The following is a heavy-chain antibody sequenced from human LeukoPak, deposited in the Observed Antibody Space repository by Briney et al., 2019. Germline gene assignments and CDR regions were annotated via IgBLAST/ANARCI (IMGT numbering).Heavy chain of an antibody. Sequence: GGSLRLFCAASGFTFSSYEMNWVRQAPGKGLEWVSYISSSGSTIYYADSVKGRFTISRDNSKNSLHVQMNNLRSEDTALYYCAKQAASGGGVDYWGQETLVTVSS. CDR2: ISSSGSTI. CDR3: AKQAASGGGVDY. V-gene: IGHV3-48*03. D-gene: IGHD3-16*01. CDR1: GFTFSSYE. J-gene: IGHJ4*02.